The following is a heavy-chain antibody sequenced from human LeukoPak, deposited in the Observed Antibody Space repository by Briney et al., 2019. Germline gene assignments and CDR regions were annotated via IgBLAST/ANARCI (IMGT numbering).Heavy chain of an antibody. Sequence: GGSLRLSCAVSGITLSNYGMSWVRQAPGKGLEWVAGISGSGGSTYYADSVKGRFTISRDNSKNTLHLQMNSLRAEDTAVYFCAKRGVVIRVILVGFHKEAYYFDSWGQGALVTVSS. J-gene: IGHJ4*02. CDR3: AKRGVVIRVILVGFHKEAYYFDS. CDR2: ISGSGGST. D-gene: IGHD3-22*01. V-gene: IGHV3-23*01. CDR1: GITLSNYG.